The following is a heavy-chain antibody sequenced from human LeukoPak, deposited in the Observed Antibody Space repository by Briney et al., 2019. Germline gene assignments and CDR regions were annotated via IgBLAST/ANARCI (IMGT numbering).Heavy chain of an antibody. CDR3: TTAQYCSSTSCQEGVY. D-gene: IGHD2-2*01. J-gene: IGHJ4*02. V-gene: IGHV3-15*01. CDR1: GFTFSNAL. Sequence: GGPRRLSWAASGFTFSNALMSWVRQAPGKGREWVGRIKSKTDGGTTDYAAPVKGRFTISRDDSKNTLYLQMNSLKTEDTAVYYCTTAQYCSSTSCQEGVYWGQGTLVTVSS. CDR2: IKSKTDGGTT.